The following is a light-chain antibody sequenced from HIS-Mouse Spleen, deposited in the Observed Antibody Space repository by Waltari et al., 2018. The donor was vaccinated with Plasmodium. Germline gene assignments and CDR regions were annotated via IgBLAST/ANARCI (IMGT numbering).Light chain of an antibody. Sequence: QSALTQPPSASGSPGQSVTISCTGTSSDVGGYNYVSWYQQHPGKAPKRMIYEVSKRPSGGPDRFTGSKSGNTASLTVTGRQAEDEADYYCSSYAGSNNVVFGGGTKLTVL. CDR2: EVS. V-gene: IGLV2-8*01. CDR3: SSYAGSNNVV. CDR1: SSDVGGYNY. J-gene: IGLJ2*01.